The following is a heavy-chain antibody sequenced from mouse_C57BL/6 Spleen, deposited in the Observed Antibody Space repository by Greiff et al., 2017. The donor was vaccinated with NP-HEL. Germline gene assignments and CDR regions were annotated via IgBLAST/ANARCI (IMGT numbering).Heavy chain of an antibody. V-gene: IGHV1-53*01. J-gene: IGHJ2*01. CDR3: ARSEGARGYYFDY. CDR2: INPSNGGT. Sequence: QVQLQQPGTELVKPGASGYTFTSYWMHWVKQRPGQGLEWIGNINPSNGGTNYNEKFKSKATLTVDKSSSTAYMQLSSLTSEDSAVDYCARSEGARGYYFDYWGQGTTLTVSS. CDR1: GYTFTSYW. D-gene: IGHD3-1*01.